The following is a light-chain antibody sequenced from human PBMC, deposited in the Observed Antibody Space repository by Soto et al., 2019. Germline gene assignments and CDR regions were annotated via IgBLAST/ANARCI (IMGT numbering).Light chain of an antibody. CDR3: QQYGSSPPIT. CDR1: QSVTSNY. Sequence: EIVMTQSPATLSVSPGERATLSCRASQSVTSNYIAWYQQKPGQAPRLLIFGASIRATGIPDRFSGSGSGTDFTLTISRLEPEDFAVYYCQQYGSSPPITFGQGTRLEIK. J-gene: IGKJ5*01. V-gene: IGKV3-20*01. CDR2: GAS.